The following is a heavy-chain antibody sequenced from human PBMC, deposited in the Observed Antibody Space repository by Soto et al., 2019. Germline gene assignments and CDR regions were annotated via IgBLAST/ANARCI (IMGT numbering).Heavy chain of an antibody. CDR2: INHSGST. V-gene: IGHV4-34*01. CDR3: ARAGRIAAADN. CDR1: GGSFSGYY. J-gene: IGHJ4*02. D-gene: IGHD6-13*01. Sequence: QVQLQQWGAGLLKPSETLSLTCAVYGGSFSGYYWSWIRQPPGKGLEWIGEINHSGSTNYNPSLKSRVTISVDTSKNQFSLKLSSVTAADTAVYYCARAGRIAAADNWGQGTLVTGSS.